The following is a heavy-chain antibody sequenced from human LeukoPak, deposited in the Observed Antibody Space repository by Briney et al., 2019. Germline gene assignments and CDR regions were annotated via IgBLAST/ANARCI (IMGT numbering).Heavy chain of an antibody. J-gene: IGHJ4*02. CDR3: ASGSGAAKGHTRSIDY. V-gene: IGHV4-38-2*02. D-gene: IGHD3-10*01. CDR2: IYHSGST. CDR1: GYSISSGYY. Sequence: SETLSLTCTVSGYSISSGYYWGWIRQPPGKGLEWIGSIYHSGSTYYNPSVKSRVTISVDTSKNQFSLKLSSVTAADTAVYYCASGSGAAKGHTRSIDYWGQGTLVTVSS.